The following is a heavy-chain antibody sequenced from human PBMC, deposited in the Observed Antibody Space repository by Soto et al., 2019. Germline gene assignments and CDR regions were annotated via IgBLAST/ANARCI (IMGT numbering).Heavy chain of an antibody. J-gene: IGHJ4*02. CDR2: INPNSGGT. V-gene: IGHV1-2*02. Sequence: ASVKVSCKASGYTFTGYYMHWVRQAPGQGLEWMGWINPNSGGTNYAQKFQGRVTMTRDTSISTAYMELSRLTSDDTAVFYCARVLDYGDYIDYWGQGTLVPVSS. CDR1: GYTFTGYY. CDR3: ARVLDYGDYIDY. D-gene: IGHD4-17*01.